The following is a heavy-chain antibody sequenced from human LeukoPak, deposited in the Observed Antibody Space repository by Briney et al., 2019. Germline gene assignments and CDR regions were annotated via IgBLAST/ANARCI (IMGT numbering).Heavy chain of an antibody. CDR3: ARDTMIVVAKYLDY. Sequence: GGSLRLSCAASGFTFSDYYMSWIRQAPGKGLEWVSYISSSGSTIYYADSVKGRFTISRDNAKNSLYLQMNSLRAEDTAVYYCARDTMIVVAKYLDYWGQGTLVTVSS. CDR1: GFTFSDYY. D-gene: IGHD3-22*01. CDR2: ISSSGSTI. V-gene: IGHV3-11*04. J-gene: IGHJ4*02.